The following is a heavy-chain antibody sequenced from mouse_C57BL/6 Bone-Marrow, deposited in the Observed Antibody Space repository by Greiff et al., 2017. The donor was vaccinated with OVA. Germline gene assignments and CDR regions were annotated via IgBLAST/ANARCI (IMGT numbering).Heavy chain of an antibody. CDR1: GYTFTNYW. CDR2: IYPGGGYT. D-gene: IGHD1-1*01. Sequence: QVQLQQSGAELVRPGTSVKMSCKASGYTFTNYWIGWAKQRPGHGLEWIGDIYPGGGYTNYNEKFTGKATLTAAKSSCTAYMQFSSLTSEDYAIYYCARRGGSYYGSSYWYFDVWGTGTTVTVSS. J-gene: IGHJ1*03. CDR3: ARRGGSYYGSSYWYFDV. V-gene: IGHV1-63*01.